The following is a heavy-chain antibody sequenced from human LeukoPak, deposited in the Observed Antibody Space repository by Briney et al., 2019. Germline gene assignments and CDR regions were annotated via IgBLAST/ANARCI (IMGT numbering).Heavy chain of an antibody. CDR2: IFGSGGSP. Sequence: GGSLRLSCAASGFTFNRYAMYWVRQAPGKGLEWISGIFGSGGSPHYADSVKGRFTISRDNSQKIVYLQLDSLRVEDTALYYCGKSTVGYSSGRYPGWPVDYWGQGALVTVSS. V-gene: IGHV3-23*01. D-gene: IGHD2-15*01. CDR3: GKSTVGYSSGRYPGWPVDY. CDR1: GFTFNRYA. J-gene: IGHJ4*02.